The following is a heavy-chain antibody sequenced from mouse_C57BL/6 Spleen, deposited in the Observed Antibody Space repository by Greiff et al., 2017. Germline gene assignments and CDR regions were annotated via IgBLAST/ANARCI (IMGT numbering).Heavy chain of an antibody. D-gene: IGHD1-1*01. CDR3: ARGRATGVATNYFDY. CDR2: ISSGSSTI. V-gene: IGHV5-17*01. Sequence: EVHLVESGGGLVKPGGSLKLSCAASGFTFSDYGMHWVRQAPEKGLEWVAYISSGSSTIYYADTVKGRFTISRDNAKNTLFLQMTSLRSENTAMYYCARGRATGVATNYFDYWGQGTTLTVSS. CDR1: GFTFSDYG. J-gene: IGHJ2*01.